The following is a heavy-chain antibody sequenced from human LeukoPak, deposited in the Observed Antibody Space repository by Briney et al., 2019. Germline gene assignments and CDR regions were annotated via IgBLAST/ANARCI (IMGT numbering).Heavy chain of an antibody. Sequence: GGSLRLSCAASGFTVSNNYMTWVRQAPGKGVEGVSNLYNVVFASPTHSAHSVTGRFPISRDNSQNTLYLHVNSLRAEDTAMYYCAREIGGGLHYFHFWGQGTPVTVSS. CDR2: LYNVVFASPT. V-gene: IGHV3-53*01. D-gene: IGHD1-26*01. J-gene: IGHJ4*02. CDR3: AREIGGGLHYFHF. CDR1: GFTVSNNY.